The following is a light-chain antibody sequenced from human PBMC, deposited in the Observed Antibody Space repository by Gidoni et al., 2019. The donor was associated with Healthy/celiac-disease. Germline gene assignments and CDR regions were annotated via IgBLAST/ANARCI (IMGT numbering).Light chain of an antibody. CDR3: LQHNSDLT. J-gene: IGKJ4*01. CDR1: QSIRND. V-gene: IGKV1-17*01. Sequence: DIQMPQSPSSLSASVGDRVTITCRASQSIRNDLCWYQQKPGKAPKRLISAASSLQSGVPSRVSGSGSGTEFTLTISSLKTEEFATDYWLQHNSDLTFGGGTKVEIK. CDR2: AAS.